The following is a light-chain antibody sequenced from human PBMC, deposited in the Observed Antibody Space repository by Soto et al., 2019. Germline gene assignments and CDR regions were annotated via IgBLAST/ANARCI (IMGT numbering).Light chain of an antibody. CDR1: QSISSW. J-gene: IGKJ1*01. CDR2: KAS. Sequence: DIQMTQSPSTLSASVGDRVTITCRASQSISSWLAWYQQKPGKAPKLLIYKASSLESGVPSRFSGSGSGTEFTLTISSLQADDFATYYCQQYSIYSTFGQGTKVEIK. CDR3: QQYSIYST. V-gene: IGKV1-5*03.